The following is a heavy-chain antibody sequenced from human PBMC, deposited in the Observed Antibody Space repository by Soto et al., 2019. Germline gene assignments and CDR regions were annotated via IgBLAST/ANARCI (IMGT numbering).Heavy chain of an antibody. Sequence: SVKVSCKASGGTFSSYAISWVRQAPGQGLEWMGGIIPIFGTANYAQKFQGRVTITADESTSTAYMELSSLRSEDTAVYYCARDNGSGSYYHYYYYGMDVWRQRTTVTVSS. J-gene: IGHJ6*02. CDR2: IIPIFGTA. D-gene: IGHD3-10*01. V-gene: IGHV1-69*13. CDR3: ARDNGSGSYYHYYYYGMDV. CDR1: GGTFSSYA.